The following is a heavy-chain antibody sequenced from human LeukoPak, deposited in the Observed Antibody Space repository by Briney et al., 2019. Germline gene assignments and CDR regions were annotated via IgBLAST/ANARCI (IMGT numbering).Heavy chain of an antibody. CDR2: IYTSGST. Sequence: SETLSLTCTVSGGSISSYYWSWVRQPPGKGLEWIGYIYTSGSTNYNPSLKSRVTISVDTSQNQFSLKLSSVTAAETAVYYCARLATSGSRGPFDYWGQGTLVTVSS. D-gene: IGHD3-10*01. V-gene: IGHV4-4*09. CDR1: GGSISSYY. CDR3: ARLATSGSRGPFDY. J-gene: IGHJ4*02.